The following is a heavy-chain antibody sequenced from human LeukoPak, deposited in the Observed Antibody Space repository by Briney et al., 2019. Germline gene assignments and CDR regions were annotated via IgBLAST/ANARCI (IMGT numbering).Heavy chain of an antibody. V-gene: IGHV5-51*01. Sequence: GESLKISCKASGFSFTSYWIGWVRQMPGKGLEWTGIIFPRDSNTRYSPSFQGQVTISADKSISTAYLQWSSLKASDTAMYYCAVPSPSPTSSDYWGQGTLVTVSS. J-gene: IGHJ4*02. CDR1: GFSFTSYW. D-gene: IGHD2-2*01. CDR2: IFPRDSNT. CDR3: AVPSPSPTSSDY.